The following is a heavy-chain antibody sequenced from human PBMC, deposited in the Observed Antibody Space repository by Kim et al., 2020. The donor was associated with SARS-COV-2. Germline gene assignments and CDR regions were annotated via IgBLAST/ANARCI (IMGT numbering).Heavy chain of an antibody. J-gene: IGHJ5*02. Sequence: DSVKGRFTISRDNSKNTLYLQMNSLRAEDTAVYYRAKGASKLERWNWFDPWGQGTLVTVSS. D-gene: IGHD1-1*01. CDR3: AKGASKLERWNWFDP. V-gene: IGHV3-23*01.